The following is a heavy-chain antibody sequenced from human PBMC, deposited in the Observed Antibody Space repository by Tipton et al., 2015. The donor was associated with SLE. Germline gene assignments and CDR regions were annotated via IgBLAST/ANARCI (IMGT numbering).Heavy chain of an antibody. CDR1: GGIVSNYA. V-gene: IGHV1-69*05. J-gene: IGHJ3*02. D-gene: IGHD7-27*01. CDR2: ISPTFGTA. CDR3: ARGRLLGIRNAFGI. Sequence: QSGAEVKKPGSSVMVSCKASGGIVSNYAITWVRQAPGQGFEWMGGISPTFGTAKVAQEFQGRVTITTDASTGTVDLELSSLRSEDTAVYYCARGRLLGIRNAFGIWGQGTMVTVSS.